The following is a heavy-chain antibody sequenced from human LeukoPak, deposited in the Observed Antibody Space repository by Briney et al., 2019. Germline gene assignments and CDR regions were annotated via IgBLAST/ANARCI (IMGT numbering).Heavy chain of an antibody. D-gene: IGHD6-19*01. CDR2: ILYDGSNK. CDR1: GFTFSSYA. J-gene: IGHJ4*02. V-gene: IGHV3-30-3*01. Sequence: PGGSLRLSCAASGFTFSSYATQWVRQAPGKGLEWVAVILYDGSNKYYADSVKGRFTISRDNSKNTLYLQMNSLRAEDTAVYYCARARPYSSGLDYWGQGTLVTVSS. CDR3: ARARPYSSGLDY.